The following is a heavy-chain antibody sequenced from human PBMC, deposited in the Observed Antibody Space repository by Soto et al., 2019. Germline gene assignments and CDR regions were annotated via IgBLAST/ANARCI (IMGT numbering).Heavy chain of an antibody. D-gene: IGHD3-16*01. V-gene: IGHV4-39*01. J-gene: IGHJ6*02. Sequence: SETLSLTCTVSGGSISSSSYYWGWIRQPPGKGLEWIGSIYYSGSTYYNPSLKSRVTISVGTSKNQFSLKLSSVTAADTAVYYCARPLGQVVGYYFSGMDVWGQGTTVTVSS. CDR3: ARPLGQVVGYYFSGMDV. CDR2: IYYSGST. CDR1: GGSISSSSYY.